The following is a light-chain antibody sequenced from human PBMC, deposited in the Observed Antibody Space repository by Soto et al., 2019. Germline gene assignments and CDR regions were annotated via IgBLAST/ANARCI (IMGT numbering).Light chain of an antibody. V-gene: IGKV1-5*01. CDR3: QNYNTYSGT. CDR2: DAS. CDR1: QSISSR. Sequence: DIQMTQSPSTLSASVGDRVTITCRASQSISSRLAWYQQKPGKAPKVLIFDASALESGVPSRFSGSGSGTEFTLTVSSLQPDDSATYYCQNYNTYSGTFGQGTKV. J-gene: IGKJ1*01.